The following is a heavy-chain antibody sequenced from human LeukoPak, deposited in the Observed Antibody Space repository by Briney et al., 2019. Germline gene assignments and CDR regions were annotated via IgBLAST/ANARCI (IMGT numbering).Heavy chain of an antibody. CDR2: IYYSGST. J-gene: IGHJ5*02. CDR1: GGSVSSGSYY. Sequence: SETLSPTCTVSGGSVSSGSYYWSWIRQPPGKGLEWIGYIYYSGSTNYNPSLKSRVTISVDTSKNQFSLKLSSVTAADTAVYYCARDATYYGSGSYYQGFDPWGQGTLVTVSS. CDR3: ARDATYYGSGSYYQGFDP. V-gene: IGHV4-61*01. D-gene: IGHD3-10*01.